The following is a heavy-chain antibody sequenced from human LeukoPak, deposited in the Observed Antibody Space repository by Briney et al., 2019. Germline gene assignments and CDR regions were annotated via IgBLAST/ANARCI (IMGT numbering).Heavy chain of an antibody. V-gene: IGHV1-46*01. D-gene: IGHD3-10*01. CDR1: GYTFTSYY. CDR2: INPSGGST. CDR3: ATVFTSDRLGEGY. Sequence: ASVKVSCKASGYTFTSYYMHWVRQAPGQGLEWMGIINPSGGSTSYAQKFQGRVTMTEDTSTDTAYMELSSLRSEDTAVYYCATVFTSDRLGEGYWGQGTLVTVSS. J-gene: IGHJ4*02.